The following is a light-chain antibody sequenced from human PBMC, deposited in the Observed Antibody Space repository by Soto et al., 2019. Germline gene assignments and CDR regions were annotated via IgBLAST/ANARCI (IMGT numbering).Light chain of an antibody. V-gene: IGKV3-20*01. CDR1: QSVTSNY. Sequence: EIVLTQSPGTLSLSPGERATLSSRASQSVTSNYLAWYQQKPGQAPRLLIYGASSRATGIPDRFSGSGSGTDFTLTISRLEPEDFAVYYCQQYGSSPLYTFGQGTKLEIK. J-gene: IGKJ2*01. CDR2: GAS. CDR3: QQYGSSPLYT.